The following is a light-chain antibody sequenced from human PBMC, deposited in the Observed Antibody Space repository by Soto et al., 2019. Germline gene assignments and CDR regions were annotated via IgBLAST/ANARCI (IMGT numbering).Light chain of an antibody. V-gene: IGLV6-57*01. Sequence: NFMLTQPHSVSESPGKTVIISCTRRSGSIASNYVQWYQQRPGSSPTTVIYEDNQRPSGVPDRFSGSIDSSSNSASLTISGLETEDDADYFCQSYDATNQVFGGGTKVTVL. CDR2: EDN. CDR3: QSYDATNQV. J-gene: IGLJ3*02. CDR1: SGSIASNY.